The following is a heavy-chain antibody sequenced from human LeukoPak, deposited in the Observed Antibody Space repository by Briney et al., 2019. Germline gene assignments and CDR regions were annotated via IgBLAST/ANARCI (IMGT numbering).Heavy chain of an antibody. CDR3: ARGWNGGSLNWFDP. J-gene: IGHJ5*02. V-gene: IGHV1-2*02. CDR2: INPNSGGT. CDR1: GYTFTGYY. D-gene: IGHD1-26*01. Sequence: ASVKVSCKASGYTFTGYYIHWVRQAPGQGLEWMGWINPNSGGTNYAQKFQGRVTMTRDTSISTAYMELSRLRSDDTAVYYCARGWNGGSLNWFDPWGQGTLVTVSS.